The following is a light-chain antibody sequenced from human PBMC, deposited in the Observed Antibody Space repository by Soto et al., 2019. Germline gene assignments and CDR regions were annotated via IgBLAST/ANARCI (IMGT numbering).Light chain of an antibody. J-gene: IGKJ5*01. V-gene: IGKV1-12*01. CDR1: QGIGSTW. CDR2: AAS. CDR3: QHADSFPLIT. Sequence: DIQMTQSPSTLSGSVGDRVTITCRASQGIGSTWLAWYQQKPGKAPKLLIYAASSLQSGVPSRFSGSGSGTDFTLTISSLQPEDFATYYCQHADSFPLITFGQGTRLENK.